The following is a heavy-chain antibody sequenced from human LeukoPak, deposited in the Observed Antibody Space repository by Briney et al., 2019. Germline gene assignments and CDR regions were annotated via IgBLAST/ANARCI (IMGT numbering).Heavy chain of an antibody. V-gene: IGHV1-2*02. D-gene: IGHD3-10*01. Sequence: ASVKVSCKASGYTFTSYYMHWVRQAPGQGLEWMGWINPNSGGTNYAQKFQGRVTMTRDTSISTAYMELSRLRSDDTAVYYCARSRITMVRGVISPSSPWGQGTLVTVSS. CDR2: INPNSGGT. CDR3: ARSRITMVRGVISPSSP. CDR1: GYTFTSYY. J-gene: IGHJ5*02.